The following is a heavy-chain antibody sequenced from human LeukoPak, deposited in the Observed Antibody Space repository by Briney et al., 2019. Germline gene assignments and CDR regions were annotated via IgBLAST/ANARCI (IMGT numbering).Heavy chain of an antibody. CDR1: GFTFSSYT. J-gene: IGHJ6*03. CDR3: ANPFSTPRSNYYIDV. D-gene: IGHD2-2*01. CDR2: ISGSGGST. Sequence: GGSLRLSCAASGFTFSSYTMSWVRQATGKGLEWVSAISGSGGSTYYADSVKGRFTISRDNSKSTLYLQMNSLRAEDTAVYYCANPFSTPRSNYYIDVWGKGTTVTISS. V-gene: IGHV3-23*01.